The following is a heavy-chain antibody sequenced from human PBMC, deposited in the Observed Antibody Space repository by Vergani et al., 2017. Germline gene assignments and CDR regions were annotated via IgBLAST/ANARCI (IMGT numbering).Heavy chain of an antibody. CDR2: IYYRGGT. CDR3: AGSSTAWRYAFDI. V-gene: IGHV4-39*07. Sequence: QLQLQESGPGLVKPSETLSPTCTVSGGSISSSSYYWGWIRQTPGKGLEWMGGIYYRGGTYYNPSLKSRVTISVDTSKNQCSLKLSSVTAADTAVYYCAGSSTAWRYAFDIWGQGTMVTVSS. CDR1: GGSISSSSYY. D-gene: IGHD2-2*01. J-gene: IGHJ3*02.